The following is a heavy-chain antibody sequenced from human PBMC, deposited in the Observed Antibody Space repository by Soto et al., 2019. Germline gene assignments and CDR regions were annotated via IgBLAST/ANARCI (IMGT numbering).Heavy chain of an antibody. CDR3: AKDSNWSLPFDP. CDR2: IRGSGGST. Sequence: PVGSLRLSCASSVFTFSSYVMSCVRQAPGKWLEWVSSIRGSGGSTYYADSVKGRFSISRDNSKNTLYLQMNSLRAEDTAVYYCAKDSNWSLPFDPWGQGTLVTVSS. D-gene: IGHD3-3*01. J-gene: IGHJ5*02. V-gene: IGHV3-23*01. CDR1: VFTFSSYV.